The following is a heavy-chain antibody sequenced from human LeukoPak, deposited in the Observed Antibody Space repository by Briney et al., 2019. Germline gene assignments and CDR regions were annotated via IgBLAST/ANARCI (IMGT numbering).Heavy chain of an antibody. CDR3: AKGGETGTTADYYFDY. J-gene: IGHJ4*02. V-gene: IGHV3-23*01. D-gene: IGHD1-1*01. CDR1: GLTFSNYA. Sequence: PGGSLRLSCAASGLTFSNYAMTWVRQAPGKGLEWVSTISGSDGSTFYADSVKGRFTISRDNSKNTLYLQMNSLRAEDTAVYYCAKGGETGTTADYYFDYWGQGTLVTVSS. CDR2: ISGSDGST.